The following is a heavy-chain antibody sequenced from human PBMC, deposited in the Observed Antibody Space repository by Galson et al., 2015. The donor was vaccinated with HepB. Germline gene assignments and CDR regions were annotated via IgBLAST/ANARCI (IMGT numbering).Heavy chain of an antibody. CDR2: SKPNIAGT. Sequence: SVKVSCKASGYIFNNYNIHWVRQAPGQGLEWMGYSKPNIAGTQYAQKFQGRVTMTRDPSISTSYMELSRLTSDDTAVYYCVRGGWHARGENYLGQGTLVTVSS. D-gene: IGHD3-10*01. CDR3: VRGGWHARGENY. J-gene: IGHJ4*02. CDR1: GYIFNNYN. V-gene: IGHV1-2*02.